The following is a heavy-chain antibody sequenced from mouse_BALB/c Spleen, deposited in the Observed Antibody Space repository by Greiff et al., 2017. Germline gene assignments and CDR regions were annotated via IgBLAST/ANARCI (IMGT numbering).Heavy chain of an antibody. CDR2: IWAGGST. V-gene: IGHV2-9*02. J-gene: IGHJ2*01. Sequence: QVQLKQSGPGLVAPSQSLSITCTVSGFSLTSYGVHWVRQPPGKGLEWLGVIWAGGSTNYNSALMSRLSISKDNSKSQVFLKMNSLQTDDTAMYYCARAMITTGRVFDYWGQGTTLTVSS. CDR3: ARAMITTGRVFDY. D-gene: IGHD2-4*01. CDR1: GFSLTSYG.